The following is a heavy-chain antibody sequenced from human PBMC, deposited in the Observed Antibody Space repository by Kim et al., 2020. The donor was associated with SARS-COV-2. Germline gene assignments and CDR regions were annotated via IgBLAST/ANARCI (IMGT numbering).Heavy chain of an antibody. D-gene: IGHD5-18*01. V-gene: IGHV4-34*01. CDR3: ARGGGGYSYGYPYYFDY. Sequence: SETLSLTCAVYGGSFSGYYWSWIRQPPGKGLEWIGEINHSGSTNYNPSLKSRVTISVDTSKNQFSLKLSSVTAADTAVYYCARGGGGYSYGYPYYFDYWGQGTLVTVSS. J-gene: IGHJ4*02. CDR1: GGSFSGYY. CDR2: INHSGST.